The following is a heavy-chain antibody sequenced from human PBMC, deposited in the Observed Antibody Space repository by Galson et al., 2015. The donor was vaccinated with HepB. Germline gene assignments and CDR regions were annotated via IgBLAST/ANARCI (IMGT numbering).Heavy chain of an antibody. CDR2: IYPGDSDT. CDR1: GYSFTSYW. Sequence: QSGAEVKKPGESLKISCKGSGYSFTSYWIGWVRQMPGKGLEWMGIIYPGDSDTRYSPSFQGQVTISADKSISTAYLQWSSLKASDTAMYYCARFSVDTAIPVAFDIWGQGTMVTVSS. J-gene: IGHJ3*02. V-gene: IGHV5-51*01. CDR3: ARFSVDTAIPVAFDI. D-gene: IGHD5-18*01.